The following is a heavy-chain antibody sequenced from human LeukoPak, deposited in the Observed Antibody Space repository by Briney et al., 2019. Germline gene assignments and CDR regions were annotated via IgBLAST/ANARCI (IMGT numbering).Heavy chain of an antibody. CDR2: IYYSGST. V-gene: IGHV4-39*07. Sequence: SETLSLTCTVSGGSISSSSYYWGWIRQPPGKGLEWIGSIYYSGSTYYNPSLKSRVTISVDTSKNQFSLKLSSVTAADTAVYYCARGRVRPNWFDPWGQGTLVTVSS. J-gene: IGHJ5*02. CDR3: ARGRVRPNWFDP. CDR1: GGSISSSSYY. D-gene: IGHD6-19*01.